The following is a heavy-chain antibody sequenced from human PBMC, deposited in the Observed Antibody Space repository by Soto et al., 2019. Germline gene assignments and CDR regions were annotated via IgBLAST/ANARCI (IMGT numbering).Heavy chain of an antibody. J-gene: IGHJ5*01. CDR2: ISTYSGDT. D-gene: IGHD5-12*01. CDR1: GYTFFTYD. Sequence: QVHLVQSGVEVKTPGASVKVSCQASGYTFFTYDISWVRQAPGQGLEWMGWISTYSGDTKYAQKFPGRVTMTTDPSTTTAYLELRSLIYDDTAVYYCARHHGPTTSENWFDTWGHGTLVTVSS. V-gene: IGHV1-18*01. CDR3: ARHHGPTTSENWFDT.